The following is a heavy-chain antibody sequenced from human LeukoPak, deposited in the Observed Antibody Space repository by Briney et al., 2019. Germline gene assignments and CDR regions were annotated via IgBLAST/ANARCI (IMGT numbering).Heavy chain of an antibody. Sequence: GGSLRLSCAASGFTFSSYDMHWVRQATGKGLEWVSAIGTAGDTYYPGSVKGRFTISRENAKSSLYLQMNSLRAEDTAVYYCAKGQGNWGFYNFDYWGQGTLVTVSS. CDR2: IGTAGDT. V-gene: IGHV3-13*01. CDR3: AKGQGNWGFYNFDY. CDR1: GFTFSSYD. J-gene: IGHJ4*02. D-gene: IGHD7-27*01.